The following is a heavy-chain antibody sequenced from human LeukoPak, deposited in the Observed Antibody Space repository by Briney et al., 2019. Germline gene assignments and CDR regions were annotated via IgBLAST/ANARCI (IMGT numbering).Heavy chain of an antibody. D-gene: IGHD1-26*01. CDR1: GFTFSDTW. CDR2: IKRKTDGCTT. V-gene: IGHV3-15*01. J-gene: IGHJ4*02. Sequence: GGSLRLSCAASGFTFSDTWMSWVRQAPGKGLEWVGRIKRKTDGCTTDFAGAVKDRFTISRDDSKNTLYLQMNSLKTEDTAVYYCATDLRWELRGDYWGQGTLVTVSS. CDR3: ATDLRWELRGDY.